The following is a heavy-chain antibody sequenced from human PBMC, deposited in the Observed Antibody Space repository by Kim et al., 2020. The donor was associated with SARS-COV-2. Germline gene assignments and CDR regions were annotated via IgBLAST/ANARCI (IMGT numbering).Heavy chain of an antibody. CDR3: AKDRDPIAVAYFDY. V-gene: IGHV3-23*01. J-gene: IGHJ4*02. Sequence: ADSVKGRFTISRDNSKNTLYLQMNSLRAEDTAVYYCAKDRDPIAVAYFDYWGQGTLVAVSS. D-gene: IGHD6-19*01.